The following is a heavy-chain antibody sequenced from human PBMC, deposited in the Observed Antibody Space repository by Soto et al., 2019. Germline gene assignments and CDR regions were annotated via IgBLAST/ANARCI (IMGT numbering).Heavy chain of an antibody. Sequence: SETLSLTCTVSGGSISSYYWSWIRQPPGKGLEWIGYIYYSGSTNYNPSLKSRVTISVDTSKNQFSLKLSSVTAADTAVYYCARDRVYSSSSVDYYYYYGMDVWGQGTTVTVSS. CDR3: ARDRVYSSSSVDYYYYYGMDV. J-gene: IGHJ6*02. D-gene: IGHD6-6*01. CDR1: GGSISSYY. CDR2: IYYSGST. V-gene: IGHV4-59*01.